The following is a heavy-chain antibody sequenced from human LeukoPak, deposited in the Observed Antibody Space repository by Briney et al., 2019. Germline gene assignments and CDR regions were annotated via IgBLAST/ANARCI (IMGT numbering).Heavy chain of an antibody. Sequence: SQTLSLTCAISGDSVSSNSAGWNWIRQSPSRGLEWLGRTYYRSKWNNDYAASVKGRITINPDTSKNQFSLQLISVTPDDAAVYYCTRGGGSHDHWGQGILVTVSS. J-gene: IGHJ4*02. CDR3: TRGGGSHDH. V-gene: IGHV6-1*01. CDR1: GDSVSSNSAG. CDR2: TYYRSKWNN. D-gene: IGHD1-26*01.